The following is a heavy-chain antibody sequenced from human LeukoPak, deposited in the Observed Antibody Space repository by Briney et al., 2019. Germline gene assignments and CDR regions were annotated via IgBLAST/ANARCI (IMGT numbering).Heavy chain of an antibody. CDR1: GFTFRSYP. Sequence: PGGSLRLSSAASGFTFRSYPISCVRQTPGKGLEWVSAISGSGGSTYYADSVKGRFTISRDNSKNTLYLQMNSLRAEDTAVYYCAKRAVAGAYFHYWGQGTLVTVSS. V-gene: IGHV3-23*01. CDR2: ISGSGGST. J-gene: IGHJ4*02. D-gene: IGHD6-19*01. CDR3: AKRAVAGAYFHY.